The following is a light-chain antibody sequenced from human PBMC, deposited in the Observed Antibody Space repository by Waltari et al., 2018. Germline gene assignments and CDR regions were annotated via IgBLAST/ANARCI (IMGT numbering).Light chain of an antibody. CDR3: SSYTPGDTK. CDR2: DVI. Sequence: QSALTQPASVSGSLGQSVTISCTGASIGTHNHVSWHQQYPGRAPKVIIYDVINWPSGVPNRFSGSKSGTTAFLTISGLLPEDEADYYCSSYTPGDTKFGGGTQLTVL. J-gene: IGLJ2*01. V-gene: IGLV2-14*03. CDR1: SIGTHNH.